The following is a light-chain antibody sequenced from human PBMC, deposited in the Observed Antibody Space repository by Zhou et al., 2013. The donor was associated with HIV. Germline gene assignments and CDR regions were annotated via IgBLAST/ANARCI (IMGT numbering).Light chain of an antibody. V-gene: IGKV1-27*01. CDR1: QAIYNY. J-gene: IGKJ4*01. CDR2: LAS. CDR3: QKYDDVPLA. Sequence: DIQMTQSPSSLSASVGDRVTITCRASQAIYNYLAWYQQKPGKVPKLLIHLASTLLSGVPSRFSGSGSGTYFTLTISSLQPEDAATYYCQKYDDVPLAFGGGTKVEVK.